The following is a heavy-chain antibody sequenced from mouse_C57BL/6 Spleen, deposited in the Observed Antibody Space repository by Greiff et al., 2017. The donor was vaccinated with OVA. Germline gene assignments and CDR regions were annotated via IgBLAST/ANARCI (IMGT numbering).Heavy chain of an antibody. D-gene: IGHD1-1*01. V-gene: IGHV8-12*01. CDR3: ARWGGSSLYAMDY. J-gene: IGHJ4*01. CDR2: IYWDDDK. Sequence: QVQLKESGPGILQSSQTLSLTCSFSGFSLSTSGMGVSWIRQPSGKGLEWLAHIYWDDDKRYNPSLKSRLTISKDTSRNQVFLKITSVDTADTATYDCARWGGSSLYAMDYWGQGTSVTVSS. CDR1: GFSLSTSGMG.